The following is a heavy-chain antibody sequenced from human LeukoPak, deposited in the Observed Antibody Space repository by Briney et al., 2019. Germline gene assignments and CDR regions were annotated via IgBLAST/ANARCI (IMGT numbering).Heavy chain of an antibody. D-gene: IGHD4-17*01. Sequence: GGSLRLSCAASGFSFISYGMHWVRQAPGKGLEWVGVISDDGRSKDYADSVKGRFTIYRDNSKDTLYLQMNSLRAEDTAVYYCAKRPSDYGDYVTYFDYWGQGTLVTVSS. CDR1: GFSFISYG. J-gene: IGHJ4*02. V-gene: IGHV3-30*18. CDR2: ISDDGRSK. CDR3: AKRPSDYGDYVTYFDY.